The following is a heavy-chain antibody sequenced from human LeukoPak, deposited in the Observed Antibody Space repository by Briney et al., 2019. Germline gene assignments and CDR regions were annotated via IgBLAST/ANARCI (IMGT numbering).Heavy chain of an antibody. D-gene: IGHD3-22*01. V-gene: IGHV3-73*01. CDR3: TTGGSSGYYYFGLGFDY. Sequence: GGSLRLSCAASGFTFSGSAMHWVRQASGKGLEWVGRIRSKANSYATAYAASVKGRFTISRDDSKNTLYLQMNSLKTEDTAVYYCTTGGSSGYYYFGLGFDYWGQGTLVTVSS. CDR2: IRSKANSYAT. J-gene: IGHJ4*02. CDR1: GFTFSGSA.